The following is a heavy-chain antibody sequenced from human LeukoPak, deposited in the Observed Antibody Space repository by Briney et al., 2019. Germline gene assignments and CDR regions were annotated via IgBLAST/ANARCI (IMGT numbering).Heavy chain of an antibody. J-gene: IGHJ4*02. V-gene: IGHV1-24*01. CDR2: FDPEDGET. CDR3: ATAVAVAGTGFDY. CDR1: GYTLTELS. Sequence: ASVKVSCKVSGYTLTELSKHWVRQSPGKGLEWMGGFDPEDGETIYAQKFQGRVTMTEDTSTDTAYMELSSLRSEDTAVYYCATAVAVAGTGFDYWGQGTLVTVSS. D-gene: IGHD6-19*01.